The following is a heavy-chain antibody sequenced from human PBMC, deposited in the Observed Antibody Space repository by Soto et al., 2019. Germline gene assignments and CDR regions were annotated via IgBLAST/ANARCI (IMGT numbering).Heavy chain of an antibody. CDR3: ARGIDFYFDL. CDR2: INSDESSG. Sequence: EVQLVESGGDLVQPGGSLSLSCVASGFTFSNYWMHWVRKAPGKGLEWVSRINSDESSGAYADSVKGRFISSRDNDKNSLSLEMNSLRAEDTAVYYCARGIDFYFDLWGRGTLVTVSS. J-gene: IGHJ2*01. CDR1: GFTFSNYW. V-gene: IGHV3-74*01.